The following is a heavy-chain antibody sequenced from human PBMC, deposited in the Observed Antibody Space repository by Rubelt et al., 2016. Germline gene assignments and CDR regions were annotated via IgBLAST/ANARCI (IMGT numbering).Heavy chain of an antibody. V-gene: IGHV3-74*01. D-gene: IGHD3-10*01. CDR1: GFTFSNYP. J-gene: IGHJ4*02. Sequence: GGGLVQPGGSLRLSCAASGFTFSNYPMHWVRQAPGKGPVWVSRINTDGSSTNYADSVKGRFTISRDNAKNTLYLQMNSLRAEDTAVYYCARNGGSGSYPDFWGQGTLVTVSS. CDR3: ARNGGSGSYPDF. CDR2: INTDGSST.